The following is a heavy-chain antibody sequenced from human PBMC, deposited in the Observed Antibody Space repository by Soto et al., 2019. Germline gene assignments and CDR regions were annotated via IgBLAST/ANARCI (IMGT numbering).Heavy chain of an antibody. Sequence: QVQLVESGGGVVQPGRALRLSCATSGFTFSTYGMHWVRQAPGKGLEWVALIWYDGSYKFYADSVQGRFTISRDNSKNTVYLQMNSLRIEDTAVYYCAREVLWSNNGEPPGYDWGQGTLVTVSS. J-gene: IGHJ4*02. D-gene: IGHD4-17*01. CDR2: IWYDGSYK. V-gene: IGHV3-33*01. CDR1: GFTFSTYG. CDR3: AREVLWSNNGEPPGYD.